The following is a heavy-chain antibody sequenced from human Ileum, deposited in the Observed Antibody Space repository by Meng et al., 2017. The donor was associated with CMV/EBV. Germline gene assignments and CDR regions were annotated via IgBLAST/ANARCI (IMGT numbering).Heavy chain of an antibody. D-gene: IGHD6-13*01. CDR1: GFSVSSNY. Sequence: SYAASGFSVSSNYMSWVRQAPGKGLEWVSIIHSGGAPCYTDSVKGRFTISRDNSKNTLYLQMNSLRAEDTAVYYCARDGYSSSWFVTWGHGTLVTVSS. CDR3: ARDGYSSSWFVT. V-gene: IGHV3-53*01. CDR2: IHSGGAP. J-gene: IGHJ5*01.